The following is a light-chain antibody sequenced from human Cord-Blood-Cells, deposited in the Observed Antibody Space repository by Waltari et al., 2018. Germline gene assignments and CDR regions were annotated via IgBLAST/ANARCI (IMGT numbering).Light chain of an antibody. CDR2: EGS. CDR3: CSYAGSSTWV. Sequence: QSALTQPAPVPGSPGQSITIPCTGTRSDVGSYNLASWYQQHPGKAPKLMIYEGSKRPSGVSNRFSGSKSGNTASLTISGLQAEDEADYYCCSYAGSSTWVFGGGTKLTVL. V-gene: IGLV2-23*01. CDR1: RSDVGSYNL. J-gene: IGLJ3*02.